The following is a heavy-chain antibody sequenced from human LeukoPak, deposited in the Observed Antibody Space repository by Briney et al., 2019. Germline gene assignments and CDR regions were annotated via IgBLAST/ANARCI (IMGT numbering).Heavy chain of an antibody. D-gene: IGHD3-16*01. J-gene: IGHJ4*02. V-gene: IGHV4-39*07. CDR2: IFYSGTT. Sequence: PSETLSLTCTVSGGSISSSSYYWAWIRQPPGKGLEWIGSIFYSGTTFYNPSLKSRVTISVDTSKNQFSLKLSSVTAADTAVYYCASPGSLGELSFSWNYWGQGTLVTVSS. CDR3: ASPGSLGELSFSWNY. CDR1: GGSISSSSYY.